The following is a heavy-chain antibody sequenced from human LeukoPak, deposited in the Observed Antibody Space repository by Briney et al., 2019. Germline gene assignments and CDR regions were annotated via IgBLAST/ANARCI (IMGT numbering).Heavy chain of an antibody. J-gene: IGHJ4*02. CDR2: ISYDGSNK. D-gene: IGHD3-9*01. CDR3: ARDLFNYDILTGPVDY. CDR1: GFTFSSYA. V-gene: IGHV3-30*04. Sequence: GRSLRLSCAASGFTFSSYAMHWVRQAPGKGLEWVAVISYDGSNKYYADSVKGRFTISRDNSKNTLYLQMNSLRAEDTAVYYCARDLFNYDILTGPVDYSGQGTLVTVSS.